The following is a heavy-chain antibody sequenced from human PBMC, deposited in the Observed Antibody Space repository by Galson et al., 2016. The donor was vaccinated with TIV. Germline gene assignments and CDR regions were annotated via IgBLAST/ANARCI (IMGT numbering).Heavy chain of an antibody. CDR2: MSPSNGNT. CDR1: GYTFTSFD. V-gene: IGHV1-8*01. Sequence: SVKVSCKASGYTFTSFDISWIRQAPGRGLEWMGWMSPSNGNTGYAQKFRGRITMTRHPSTTTVYMELSGLTSEDTAVYYCARGHYYDSSGYPFDFWGQGTLVTVSS. D-gene: IGHD3-22*01. J-gene: IGHJ4*02. CDR3: ARGHYYDSSGYPFDF.